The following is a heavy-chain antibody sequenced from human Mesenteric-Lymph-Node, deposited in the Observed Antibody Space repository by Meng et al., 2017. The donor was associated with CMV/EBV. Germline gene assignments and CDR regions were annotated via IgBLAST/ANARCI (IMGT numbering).Heavy chain of an antibody. J-gene: IGHJ6*02. CDR1: GGSISSSRYY. CDR3: ARDGSKYYYYAMDV. CDR2: IYYSGST. V-gene: IGHV4-39*07. D-gene: IGHD1-14*01. Sequence: GSLRLSCTVSGGSISSSRYYWGWIRQPPGKGLEWIGSIYYSGSTYYNPSLKSRVTISVDTSKNQFSLKLSSVTAADTALYYCARDGSKYYYYAMDVWGQGTTVTVSS.